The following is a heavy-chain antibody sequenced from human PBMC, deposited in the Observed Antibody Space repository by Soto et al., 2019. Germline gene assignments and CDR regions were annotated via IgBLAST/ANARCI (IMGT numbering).Heavy chain of an antibody. CDR3: ARDGRYFGELHYYYYMDV. CDR1: GFTFSSYA. D-gene: IGHD3-9*01. J-gene: IGHJ6*03. CDR2: ISGSGGST. Sequence: GGSLRLSCAASGFTFSSYAMSWVRQAPGKGLEWVSAISGSGGSTYYADSVKGRFTISRDNAKNTLYLQMNSLRAEDTAVYYCARDGRYFGELHYYYYMDVWGKGTTVTVSS. V-gene: IGHV3-23*01.